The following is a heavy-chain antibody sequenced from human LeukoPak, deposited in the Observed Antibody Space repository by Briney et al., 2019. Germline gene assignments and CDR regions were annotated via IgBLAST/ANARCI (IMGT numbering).Heavy chain of an antibody. CDR2: ISYDGSNK. CDR3: AEGKELDY. D-gene: IGHD1-26*01. J-gene: IGHJ4*02. Sequence: SGGSLRLSCAASGFTFSSYGMHWVRQAPGKGLEWVAVISYDGSNKYYADSVKGRFTISRDNSKNTLYLQMNSLRAEDTAVYYCAEGKELDYWGQGTLVTVSS. V-gene: IGHV3-30*03. CDR1: GFTFSSYG.